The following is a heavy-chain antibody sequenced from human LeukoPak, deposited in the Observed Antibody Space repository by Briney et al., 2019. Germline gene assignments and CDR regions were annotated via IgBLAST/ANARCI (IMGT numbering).Heavy chain of an antibody. Sequence: GGSLRLSCEASGFTFSNYAMSWVRQAPGRGLEWVSTISSGGRNTHYADSVQGRFTISRDDSKNTLHLQMSSLRVEDTAVYYRAKDVGEVFFDYWGQGTLVTVSS. V-gene: IGHV3-23*01. CDR3: AKDVGEVFFDY. J-gene: IGHJ4*02. CDR1: GFTFSNYA. D-gene: IGHD1-14*01. CDR2: ISSGGRNT.